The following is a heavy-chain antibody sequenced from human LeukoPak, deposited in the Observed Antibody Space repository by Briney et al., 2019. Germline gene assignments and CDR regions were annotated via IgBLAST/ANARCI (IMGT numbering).Heavy chain of an antibody. CDR3: ATNYCTSTSCYGAYYYGMDV. CDR1: GYSFASYW. V-gene: IGHV5-10-1*01. D-gene: IGHD2-2*01. Sequence: GESLKISCKGSGYSFASYWISWVRQMPGKGLEWMGRIVPSDSYTNYSPSFQGHVTISADKSISTAYLQWSSLKASDTAMYYCATNYCTSTSCYGAYYYGMDVWGQGTTVTVSS. CDR2: IVPSDSYT. J-gene: IGHJ6*02.